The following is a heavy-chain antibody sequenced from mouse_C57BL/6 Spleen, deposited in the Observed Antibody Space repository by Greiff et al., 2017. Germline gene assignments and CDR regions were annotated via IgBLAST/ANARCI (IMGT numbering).Heavy chain of an antibody. CDR2: IDPNSGGT. V-gene: IGHV1-72*01. CDR1: GYTFTSYW. J-gene: IGHJ4*01. Sequence: QVQLQQPGPELVKPGASVKLSCKASGYTFTSYWMHWVKQRPGRGLEWIGRIDPNSGGTKYNEKFQSKATLTVDKPSSTAYIQLSSLTSEDAAVYYCARLTPIKGYYAMDYWGQGTSVTVSS. D-gene: IGHD2-4*01. CDR3: ARLTPIKGYYAMDY.